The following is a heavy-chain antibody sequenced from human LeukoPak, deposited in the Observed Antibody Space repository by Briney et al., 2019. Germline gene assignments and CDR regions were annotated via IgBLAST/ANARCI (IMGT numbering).Heavy chain of an antibody. CDR3: ARSERYNSGWYFYFDY. CDR1: VGSISTYY. CDR2: IYYSGST. Sequence: SETLSLSCTVSVGSISTYYWSWIRQPPGKGLEWIGYIYYSGSTNYNPSLKSRVTISVDTSKNQFSLNLSSVTAADTAVYYCARSERYNSGWYFYFDYWGQGTLVTVSS. V-gene: IGHV4-59*01. D-gene: IGHD6-19*01. J-gene: IGHJ4*02.